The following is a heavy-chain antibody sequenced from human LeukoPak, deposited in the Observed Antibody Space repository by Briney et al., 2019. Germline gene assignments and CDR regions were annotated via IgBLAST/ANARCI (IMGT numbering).Heavy chain of an antibody. J-gene: IGHJ4*02. Sequence: PSQTLSLTCTVSGDSISSGGYFWRWIRQHPGKGLEWIGYIYYSGSTYYNPSLKSRVTISVDTSKNQFSLKLSSVTAADTAVYYCASSYGSGSYCDYWGQGTLVTVSS. CDR1: GDSISSGGYF. D-gene: IGHD3-10*01. CDR2: IYYSGST. V-gene: IGHV4-31*03. CDR3: ASSYGSGSYCDY.